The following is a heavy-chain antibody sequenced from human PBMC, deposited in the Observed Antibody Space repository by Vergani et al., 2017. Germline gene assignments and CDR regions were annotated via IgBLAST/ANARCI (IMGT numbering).Heavy chain of an antibody. CDR2: IKQDGSEE. Sequence: EVQLVESGGGLVQPGGSLRLSCAASGFLFSDYWLNWVRQSPGGGLEWVANIKQDGSEEFYVDSVKGRFIISRDDSKNTLYLQMSSLRVEDTAIYYCAELYGDDGYSPFWGQGTLVTVSS. D-gene: IGHD5-18*01. CDR1: GFLFSDYW. V-gene: IGHV3-7*03. J-gene: IGHJ4*02. CDR3: AELYGDDGYSPF.